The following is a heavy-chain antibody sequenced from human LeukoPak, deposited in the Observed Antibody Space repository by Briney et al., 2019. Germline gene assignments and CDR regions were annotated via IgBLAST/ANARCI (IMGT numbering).Heavy chain of an antibody. CDR2: IYYSGST. V-gene: IGHV4-59*01. Sequence: PSETLSLTCTVSGGSISSYYWSWIRQPPGKGLEWIGYIYYSGSTNYNPSLKSRVTISVDTSKNQFSLKLSSVTAADTAVYHCARVRGGYDSEYYYYYMDVWGKGTTVTVSS. CDR1: GGSISSYY. D-gene: IGHD5-12*01. CDR3: ARVRGGYDSEYYYYYMDV. J-gene: IGHJ6*03.